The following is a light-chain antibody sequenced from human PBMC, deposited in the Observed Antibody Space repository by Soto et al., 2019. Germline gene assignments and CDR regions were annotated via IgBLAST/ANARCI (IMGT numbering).Light chain of an antibody. V-gene: IGKV3-20*01. CDR2: GAS. J-gene: IGKJ1*01. CDR1: QSVTSNH. Sequence: EIVLTQSPGTLSLSPGERATLSCRASQSVTSNHLVWYQQKPGQAPRLLIYGASSRATGIPDRFSGSGSGTDFTLTISRLEPEDFAVYYCQQYGSSPRTFGRGTKVEI. CDR3: QQYGSSPRT.